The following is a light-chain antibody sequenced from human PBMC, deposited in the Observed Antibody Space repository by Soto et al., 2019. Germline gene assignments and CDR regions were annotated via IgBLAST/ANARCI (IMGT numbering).Light chain of an antibody. Sequence: DIVMTQSPDSLAVSPGERATINCKSSQSVLFSSNNKNYLAWYQQKPGQPPKLLIYWASTRESGVPNRFSGSGSGTDFTLPISSLQAEDVAVYYCQQSYSPPITFGQGTRLEIK. CDR1: QSVLFSSNNKNY. J-gene: IGKJ5*01. CDR3: QQSYSPPIT. CDR2: WAS. V-gene: IGKV4-1*01.